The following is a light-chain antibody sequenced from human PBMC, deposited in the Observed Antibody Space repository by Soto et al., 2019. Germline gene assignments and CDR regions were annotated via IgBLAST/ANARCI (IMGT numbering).Light chain of an antibody. CDR1: SSDVGGYNY. Sequence: QSALTQPASVSGSPGQSITISCTGNSSDVGGYNYISWYQQHPGKAPKFIIYDVRNRPSGVSNRFSGSRSGNTASLTISGLQAEDEADYYCSSYTRSNTVIFGGGTKLTV. CDR3: SSYTRSNTVI. V-gene: IGLV2-14*03. J-gene: IGLJ2*01. CDR2: DVR.